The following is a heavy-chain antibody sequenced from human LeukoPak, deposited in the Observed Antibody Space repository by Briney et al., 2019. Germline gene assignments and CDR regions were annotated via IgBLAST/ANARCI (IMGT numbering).Heavy chain of an antibody. CDR1: GFTFSSYG. CDR2: ISYDGSNK. V-gene: IGHV3-30*18. D-gene: IGHD6-13*01. CDR3: AKEVYKQLAAAGLDY. Sequence: PGRSLRLSCAASGFTFSSYGMHWVRQAPGKGLGWVAVISYDGSNKYYADSVKGRFTISRDNSKNTLYLQMNSLRAEDTAVYYCAKEVYKQLAAAGLDYWGQGGLVTVSS. J-gene: IGHJ4*02.